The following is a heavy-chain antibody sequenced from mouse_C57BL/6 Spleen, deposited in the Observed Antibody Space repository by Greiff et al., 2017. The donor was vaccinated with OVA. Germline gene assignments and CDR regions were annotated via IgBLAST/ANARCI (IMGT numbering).Heavy chain of an antibody. V-gene: IGHV1-80*01. Sequence: QVQLQQSGAELVKPGASVKISCKASGYAFSSYWMNWVKQRPGKGLEWIGQIYPGDGDTNYNGKFKGKATLTAAKSSSTACMQRSSLTSEDSAVYFCARELEDTYYFDYWGQGTTLTVSS. D-gene: IGHD5-1-1*01. CDR2: IYPGDGDT. CDR1: GYAFSSYW. J-gene: IGHJ2*01. CDR3: ARELEDTYYFDY.